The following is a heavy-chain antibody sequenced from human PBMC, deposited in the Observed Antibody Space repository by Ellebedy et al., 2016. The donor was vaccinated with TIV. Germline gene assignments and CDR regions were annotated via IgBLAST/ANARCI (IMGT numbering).Heavy chain of an antibody. Sequence: PGGSLRLSCAASGFTFSSFSMNWVRQATGKGLESISYLSSSSDTIYYADSLKGLFTVSSDNARKSLYLQMNNLSVEDTAVYFCARWGAATAHFDFWGQGTLVTVSS. V-gene: IGHV3-48*04. J-gene: IGHJ4*02. CDR1: GFTFSSFS. CDR2: LSSSSDTI. CDR3: ARWGAATAHFDF. D-gene: IGHD6-13*01.